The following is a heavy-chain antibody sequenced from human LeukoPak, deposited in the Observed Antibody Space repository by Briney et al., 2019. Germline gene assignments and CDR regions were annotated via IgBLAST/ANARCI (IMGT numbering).Heavy chain of an antibody. J-gene: IGHJ4*02. D-gene: IGHD2-15*01. CDR2: ISGSGGST. CDR3: AKDRSVVVAATSVN. V-gene: IGHV3-23*01. CDR1: GFTFSSYA. Sequence: PGGSLRLSCAASGFTFSSYAMSWVRQAPGKGLEWVSAISGSGGSTYYADSVKGRFTISRDNSKNTLYLQMNSLRAENTAVYYCAKDRSVVVAATSVNWGQGTLVTVSS.